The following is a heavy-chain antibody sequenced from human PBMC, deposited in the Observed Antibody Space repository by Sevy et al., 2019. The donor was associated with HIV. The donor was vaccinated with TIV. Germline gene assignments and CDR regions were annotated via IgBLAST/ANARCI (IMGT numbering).Heavy chain of an antibody. Sequence: ASVKVSCKVSGYTLTQLSMHWVRQAPGKGPEWMGSFDPEDGETLYAQNFQGRVTMTEDTSTDTAYMALSSLRSEDTAIYYCATTKDYYDSSGSPFDYWGQGTLVTVSS. J-gene: IGHJ4*02. CDR3: ATTKDYYDSSGSPFDY. D-gene: IGHD3-22*01. V-gene: IGHV1-24*01. CDR2: FDPEDGET. CDR1: GYTLTQLS.